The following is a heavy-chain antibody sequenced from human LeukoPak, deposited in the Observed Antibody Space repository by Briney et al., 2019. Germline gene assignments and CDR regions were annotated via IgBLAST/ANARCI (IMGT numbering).Heavy chain of an antibody. CDR3: ARSRDNWFDP. Sequence: SETLSLTCTVSGGSITDTTYYWGWIRQPPGKGLERIGDIYYSGRTYYNPSLKSRVTISADTSKNHFSLRVTSVTAADTAVYYCARSRDNWFDPWGQGTLVTVSS. CDR2: IYYSGRT. J-gene: IGHJ5*02. CDR1: GGSITDTTYY. V-gene: IGHV4-39*07.